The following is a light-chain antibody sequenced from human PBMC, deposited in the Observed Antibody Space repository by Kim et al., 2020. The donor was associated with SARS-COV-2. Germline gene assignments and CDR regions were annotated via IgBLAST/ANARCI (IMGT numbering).Light chain of an antibody. Sequence: WSPGERATLSCRASQSVRNNCLAWYQQTPVQSPRLLIYAASTRATGIPDRFSGSGSGTDFTLTISRLEPEDFAVYFCQQCGTSRTFGRGTKVDIK. J-gene: IGKJ1*01. CDR3: QQCGTSRT. V-gene: IGKV3-20*01. CDR2: AAS. CDR1: QSVRNNC.